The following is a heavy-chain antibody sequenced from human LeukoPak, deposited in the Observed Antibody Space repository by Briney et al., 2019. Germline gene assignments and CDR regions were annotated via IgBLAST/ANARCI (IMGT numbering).Heavy chain of an antibody. J-gene: IGHJ4*02. CDR2: IIPIFGTA. D-gene: IGHD2/OR15-2a*01. CDR1: GGTFISYA. CDR3: AKGQAVLAPQVAYFDY. V-gene: IGHV1-69*01. Sequence: SVKVSCKASGGTFISYAISWVRQAPGQGLEWMGGIIPIFGTANYAQKFQGRVTITADESTSTAYMELSSLRSEDTAVYYCAKGQAVLAPQVAYFDYWGQGTLVTVSS.